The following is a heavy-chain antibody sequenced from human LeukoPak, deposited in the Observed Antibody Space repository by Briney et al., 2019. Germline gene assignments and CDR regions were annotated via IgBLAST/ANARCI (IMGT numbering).Heavy chain of an antibody. D-gene: IGHD3-3*01. CDR2: ITGSAGGT. CDR3: AKGSSSVWPYDFDY. CDR1: GFTFSSYA. Sequence: GGSLRLSCAASGFTFSSYAMGWVRPAPGKGLEWVSAITGSAGGTYYADSVKGRSAISRDNSKNTLYLDMNSLRAEDTAVYYCAKGSSSVWPYDFDYWGQGALVTASS. V-gene: IGHV3-23*01. J-gene: IGHJ4*02.